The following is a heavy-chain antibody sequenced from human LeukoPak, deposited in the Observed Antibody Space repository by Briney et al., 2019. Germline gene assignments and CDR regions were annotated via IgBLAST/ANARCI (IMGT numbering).Heavy chain of an antibody. CDR2: IKEDGSEK. V-gene: IGHV3-7*04. J-gene: IGHJ4*02. D-gene: IGHD5-24*01. CDR3: ARGRDNVY. CDR1: GFTFSAFW. Sequence: GGSLRLSCAASGFTFSAFWMTWVRQTPGKGLEWVASIKEDGSEKFYVDSVKGRFTISRDNAKKSLYLQMNSLTAEDAAVYYCARGRDNVYWGQGTLVTVSS.